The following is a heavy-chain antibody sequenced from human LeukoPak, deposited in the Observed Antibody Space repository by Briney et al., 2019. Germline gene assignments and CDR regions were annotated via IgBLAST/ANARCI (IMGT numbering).Heavy chain of an antibody. D-gene: IGHD2-8*01. CDR2: IKHDGSED. V-gene: IGHV3-7*03. Sequence: GGSLRLSCAASGFTFSSYSMNWVRQAPGKGLEWVANIKHDGSEDYYLDSVKGRFTISRDNAKSSMWLQMNSLRAEDTAVYYCAKDDIMVYAHGIFDYWGQGTLVTVSS. CDR3: AKDDIMVYAHGIFDY. CDR1: GFTFSSYS. J-gene: IGHJ4*02.